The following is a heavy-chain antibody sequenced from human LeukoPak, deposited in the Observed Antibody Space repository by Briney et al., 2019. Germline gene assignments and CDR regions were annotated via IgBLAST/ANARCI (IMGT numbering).Heavy chain of an antibody. CDR2: IYSGGST. CDR3: ARDGDGYNKPPLDY. V-gene: IGHV3-53*01. CDR1: GFTVSSNY. J-gene: IGHJ4*02. D-gene: IGHD5-24*01. Sequence: GGSPRLSCAASGFTVSSNYMSWVCQAPGKGLEWVSVIYSGGSTYYADSVKGRFTISRDNSKNTLYLQMNSLRAEDTAVYYCARDGDGYNKPPLDYCGQGTLVTVSS.